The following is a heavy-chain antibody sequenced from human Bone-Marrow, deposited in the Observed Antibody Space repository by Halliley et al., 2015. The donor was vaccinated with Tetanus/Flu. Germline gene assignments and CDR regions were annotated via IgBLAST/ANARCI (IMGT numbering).Heavy chain of an antibody. Sequence: GLVKPSETLSLTCTVSGGSISTYYWGWIRQPPGKGLEWIGHMDYSGNTDYNPSLKSRLTISVDTSKNQFSLKLTSVTAADTAVYYCARLLRGSNSWLFDYWGQGTLVTVSS. D-gene: IGHD6-13*01. J-gene: IGHJ4*02. CDR3: ARLLRGSNSWLFDY. CDR1: GGSISTYY. CDR2: MDYSGNT. V-gene: IGHV4-59*08.